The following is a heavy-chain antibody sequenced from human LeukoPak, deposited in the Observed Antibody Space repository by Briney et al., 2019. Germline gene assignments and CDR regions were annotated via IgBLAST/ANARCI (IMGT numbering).Heavy chain of an antibody. CDR3: AKSPYSSGWGVDY. J-gene: IGHJ4*02. V-gene: IGHV3-33*06. CDR2: IWYGGSNK. Sequence: GGSLRLSCAASGFTFSSYGMHWVRQAPGKGLEWVAVIWYGGSNKYYADSVKGRFTISRDNSKNTLYLQMNSLRAEDTAVYYCAKSPYSSGWGVDYWGQGTLVTVSS. D-gene: IGHD6-19*01. CDR1: GFTFSSYG.